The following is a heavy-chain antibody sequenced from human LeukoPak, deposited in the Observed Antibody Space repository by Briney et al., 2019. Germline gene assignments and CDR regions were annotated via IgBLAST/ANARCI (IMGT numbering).Heavy chain of an antibody. D-gene: IGHD2-2*01. CDR3: ARTYCSSTSCNFDY. Sequence: GRSLRLSCAASGFTFSSYAMHWVRQAPGKGLEWVAVISYDGGNKYYADSVKGRFTISRDNSKNTVYLQMNSLRAEDTAVYYCARTYCSSTSCNFDYWGQGTLVTVSS. V-gene: IGHV3-30*03. CDR2: ISYDGGNK. J-gene: IGHJ4*02. CDR1: GFTFSSYA.